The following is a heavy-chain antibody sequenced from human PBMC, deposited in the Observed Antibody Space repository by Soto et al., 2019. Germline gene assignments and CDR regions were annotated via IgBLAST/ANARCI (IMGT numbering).Heavy chain of an antibody. CDR2: IWYDGSNK. V-gene: IGHV3-33*01. D-gene: IGHD3-9*01. J-gene: IGHJ4*02. CDR3: ARDYDILTGYIDYFDY. Sequence: GGSLRLSCAASGFTFSSYGMHWVRQAPGKGLEWVAVIWYDGSNKYYADSVKGRFTISRDNSKNTLYLQMNSLRAEDTAVYYCARDYDILTGYIDYFDYWGQGTLVTVSS. CDR1: GFTFSSYG.